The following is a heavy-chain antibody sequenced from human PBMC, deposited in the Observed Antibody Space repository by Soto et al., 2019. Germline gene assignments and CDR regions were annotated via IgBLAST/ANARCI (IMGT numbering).Heavy chain of an antibody. CDR3: ARLGNCRGGSRYPKWFDP. Sequence: ASVKVSCKASGYTFTSYYRHWVRQAPGQGLEWMGIINPSGGSTSYAQKFQGRVTMTRDTSTSTVYMEMSSLRSEDTAVYYCARLGNCRGGSRYPKWFDPCGQGTLVTVSS. CDR1: GYTFTSYY. V-gene: IGHV1-46*01. CDR2: INPSGGST. D-gene: IGHD2-15*01. J-gene: IGHJ5*02.